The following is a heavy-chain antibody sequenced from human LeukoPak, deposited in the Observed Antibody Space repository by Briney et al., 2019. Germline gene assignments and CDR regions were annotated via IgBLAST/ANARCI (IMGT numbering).Heavy chain of an antibody. Sequence: GGSLRLSCAASGFTFSDYYMSWIRQAPGKGLEWVSYISSSGSTRYYADSVKGRFTISRDNAKNSLYLQMNSLRAEDTAVYYCAREAVAGTEAFDIWGKGTTVTISS. J-gene: IGHJ6*04. V-gene: IGHV3-11*04. CDR1: GFTFSDYY. D-gene: IGHD6-19*01. CDR2: ISSSGSTR. CDR3: AREAVAGTEAFDI.